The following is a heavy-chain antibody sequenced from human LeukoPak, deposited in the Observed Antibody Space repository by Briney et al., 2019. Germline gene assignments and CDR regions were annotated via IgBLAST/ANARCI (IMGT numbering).Heavy chain of an antibody. CDR1: GFTVSSTY. D-gene: IGHD3-10*01. Sequence: GGSLRLSCAASGFTVSSTYIMRWVRQAPGKGLEWVSLIYSGGSTYYADSVKGRFTISRDNSKNTLYLQMNSLRTGDTAVYYCAKSGGHGNVYPYWGQGTLVTVSS. CDR3: AKSGGHGNVYPY. V-gene: IGHV3-66*02. CDR2: IYSGGST. J-gene: IGHJ4*02.